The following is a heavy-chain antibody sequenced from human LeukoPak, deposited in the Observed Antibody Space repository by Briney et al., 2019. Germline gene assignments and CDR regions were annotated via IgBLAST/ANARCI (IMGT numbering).Heavy chain of an antibody. J-gene: IGHJ4*02. Sequence: SQTLSLTCTVSGGSISSGDYYWSWIRQPPGKGLEWIGYIYYSGSTYYNPSLKSRVTISVDTSKNQFSLKLSSVTAADTAVYYCARGYSSGELLGYFDYWGQGTLFTVSS. CDR1: GGSISSGDYY. D-gene: IGHD1-26*01. CDR2: IYYSGST. V-gene: IGHV4-30-4*01. CDR3: ARGYSSGELLGYFDY.